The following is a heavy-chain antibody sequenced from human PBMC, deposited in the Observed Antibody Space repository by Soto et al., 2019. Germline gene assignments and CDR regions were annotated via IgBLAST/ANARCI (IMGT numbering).Heavy chain of an antibody. CDR3: AKDILWRVTTGDYGMDV. D-gene: IGHD2-21*01. J-gene: IGHJ6*02. V-gene: IGHV3-43*01. Sequence: GVLRLSCAASGFTFDDYTMHWVRQAPGKGLEWVSLISWDGGSTYYADSVKGRFTISRDNSKNSLYLQMNSLRTEDTALYYCAKDILWRVTTGDYGMDVWGQGTTVTVSS. CDR1: GFTFDDYT. CDR2: ISWDGGST.